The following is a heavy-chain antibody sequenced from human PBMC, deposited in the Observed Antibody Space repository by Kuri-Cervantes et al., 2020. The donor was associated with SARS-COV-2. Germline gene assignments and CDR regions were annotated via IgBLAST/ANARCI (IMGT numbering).Heavy chain of an antibody. CDR3: ARGDRNYSSSWYGDAFDI. D-gene: IGHD6-13*01. Sequence: ASVKVSCKASGGTFSSYAISWVRQAPGQGLEWMGWMNPNSGNTGYAQKFRGRVTITRNTSISTAYMELSSLRSEDTAVYYCARGDRNYSSSWYGDAFDIWGQGTMVTVSS. CDR1: GGTFSSYA. V-gene: IGHV1-8*03. J-gene: IGHJ3*02. CDR2: MNPNSGNT.